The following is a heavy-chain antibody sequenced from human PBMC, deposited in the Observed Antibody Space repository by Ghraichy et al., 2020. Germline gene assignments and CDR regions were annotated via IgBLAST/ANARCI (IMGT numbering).Heavy chain of an antibody. Sequence: GGSLRLSCAASGFTFSSYSMNWVRQAPGKGLEWVSSISSSSTYMYYADSVKGRFTISRDNAKNSLYLQMNSLRAEDTAVYYCARNLPLTAMIAGGDYWGQGTLVTVSS. CDR1: GFTFSSYS. V-gene: IGHV3-21*01. D-gene: IGHD3-22*01. J-gene: IGHJ4*02. CDR3: ARNLPLTAMIAGGDY. CDR2: ISSSSTYM.